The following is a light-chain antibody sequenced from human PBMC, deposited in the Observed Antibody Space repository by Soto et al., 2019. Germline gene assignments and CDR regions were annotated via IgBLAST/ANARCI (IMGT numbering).Light chain of an antibody. V-gene: IGKV1-5*03. CDR2: KAS. CDR3: QQYHSYSRT. J-gene: IGKJ1*01. Sequence: DIQMTQSPSTLSASVGDRVTITCRASQSISSWLAWYQQKPGKAPKLLIYKASSLESGVPSRFSGSGSGTEFTLTISSLQPDDFASYYCQQYHSYSRTFGQGTMVEIK. CDR1: QSISSW.